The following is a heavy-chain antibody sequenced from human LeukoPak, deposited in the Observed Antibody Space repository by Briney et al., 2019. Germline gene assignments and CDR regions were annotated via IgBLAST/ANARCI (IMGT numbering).Heavy chain of an antibody. CDR1: GFTVSSNY. CDR2: IYSGGST. CDR3: AKSPEAAAAAHFDY. D-gene: IGHD6-13*01. Sequence: PGGSLRLSCAASGFTVSSNYMSWVRQAPGKGLEWVSVIYSGGSTYYADSVKGRFTISRDNPKNTLYLQMNSLRAEDTAVYYCAKSPEAAAAAHFDYWGQGTLVTVSS. V-gene: IGHV3-53*01. J-gene: IGHJ4*02.